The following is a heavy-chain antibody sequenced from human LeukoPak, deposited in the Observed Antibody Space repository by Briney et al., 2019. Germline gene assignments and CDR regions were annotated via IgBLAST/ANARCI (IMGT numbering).Heavy chain of an antibody. Sequence: GGSLRLSCAASGLSFSTFAMSWVRQGPATGPEWVSSIRGNGETFYADSVKGRFTISRDNSKDTLYLQMNSLRAEDTAVYYCAKGIYSSGWSYFDYWGHGTLVTVSS. D-gene: IGHD6-19*01. CDR2: IRGNGET. CDR3: AKGIYSSGWSYFDY. V-gene: IGHV3-23*01. CDR1: GLSFSTFA. J-gene: IGHJ4*01.